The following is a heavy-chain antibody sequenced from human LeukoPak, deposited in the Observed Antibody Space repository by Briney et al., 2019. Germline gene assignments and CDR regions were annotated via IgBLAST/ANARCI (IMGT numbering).Heavy chain of an antibody. CDR2: INHSGST. D-gene: IGHD4-17*01. J-gene: IGHJ3*02. CDR1: GGSFSGYC. Sequence: SETLSLTCAVYGGSFSGYCWSWIRQPPGKGLEWIGEINHSGSTNYNPSLKSRVTISVDTSKNQFSLKLSSVTAADTAVYYCARRRSTTSAFDXXXXGTMVTVSS. CDR3: ARRRSTTSAFDX. V-gene: IGHV4-34*01.